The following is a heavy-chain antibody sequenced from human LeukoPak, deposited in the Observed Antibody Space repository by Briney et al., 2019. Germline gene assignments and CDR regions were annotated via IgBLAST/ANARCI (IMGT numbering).Heavy chain of an antibody. D-gene: IGHD1-26*01. CDR1: GFTFSSYA. CDR2: ISYDGSNK. J-gene: IGHJ3*02. Sequence: GGSLRLSCAASGFTFSSYAMHWVRQAPGKGLEWVAVISYDGSNKYYADSVKGRFTISRDNSKNTLYLQMNSLRAEGTAVYYCAILSIVGAIEAFDIWGQGTMVTVSS. CDR3: AILSIVGAIEAFDI. V-gene: IGHV3-30-3*01.